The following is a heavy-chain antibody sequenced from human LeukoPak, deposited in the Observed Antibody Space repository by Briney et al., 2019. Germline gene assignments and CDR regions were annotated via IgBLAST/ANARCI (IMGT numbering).Heavy chain of an antibody. D-gene: IGHD4-17*01. J-gene: IGHJ6*02. CDR3: ARVNYGDSYYYYYGMDV. CDR2: INPNSGGT. V-gene: IGHV1-2*02. Sequence: ASVKVSCKASGYTFTGYYMHWVRQAPGQGLEWMGWINPNSGGTNYAQRFQGRVTMTRDTSISTAYMELSRLRSDDTAVYYCARVNYGDSYYYYYGMDVWVQGTTVTVSS. CDR1: GYTFTGYY.